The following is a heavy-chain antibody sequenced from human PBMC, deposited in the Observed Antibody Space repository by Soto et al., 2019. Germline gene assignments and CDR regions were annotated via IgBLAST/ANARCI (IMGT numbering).Heavy chain of an antibody. CDR3: ARHSYYYDSSGYYYSRFDP. Sequence: SETLSLTCTGSGGSISSYYWSWIRQPPGKGLEWIGYIYYSGSTNYNPSLKSRVTISVDTSKNQFSLKLSSVTAADTAVYYCARHSYYYDSSGYYYSRFDPWGQGTLVTVSS. D-gene: IGHD3-22*01. V-gene: IGHV4-59*08. J-gene: IGHJ5*02. CDR2: IYYSGST. CDR1: GGSISSYY.